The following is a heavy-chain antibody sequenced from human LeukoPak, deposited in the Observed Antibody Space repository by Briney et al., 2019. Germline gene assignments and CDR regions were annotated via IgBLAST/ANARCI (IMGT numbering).Heavy chain of an antibody. J-gene: IGHJ6*02. CDR2: ISSSGSTI. CDR1: GFTFSSYE. D-gene: IGHD3-10*01. Sequence: QPGGSLRLSCAAFGFTFSSYEMNWVRQAPGKGLEWVSYISSSGSTIYYADSVKGRFTISRDNAKNSLYLQMNSLRAEDTAVYYCARARITETRYYYYGMDVWGQGTTVTVSS. CDR3: ARARITETRYYYYGMDV. V-gene: IGHV3-48*03.